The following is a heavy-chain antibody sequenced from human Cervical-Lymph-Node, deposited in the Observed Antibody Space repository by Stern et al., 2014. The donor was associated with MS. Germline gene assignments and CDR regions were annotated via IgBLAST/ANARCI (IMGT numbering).Heavy chain of an antibody. CDR3: AKHACTGAACPFDL. J-gene: IGHJ4*02. V-gene: IGHV4-39*01. CDR2: VYYSGAT. Sequence: VQLVESGPGLVKPSETLSLTCAVSGDSISSYTHYWAWIRQPPGKGLEWIGSVYYSGATYYNPSLKGPVTIPLDTSKNPFSRGLTSVPAADTAVYYCAKHACTGAACPFDLWGQGTLVTVSS. CDR1: GDSISSYTHY. D-gene: IGHD2-8*02.